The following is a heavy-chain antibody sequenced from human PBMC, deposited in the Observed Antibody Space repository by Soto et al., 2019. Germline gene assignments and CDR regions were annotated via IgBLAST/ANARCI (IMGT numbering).Heavy chain of an antibody. Sequence: GSLRLSCAASGFTFSSYAMSWVRQAPGKGLEWVSAISGSGGSTYYADSVKGRFTISRDNSKNTLYLQMNSLRAEDTAVYYCAKDRLGMTTVSYYFDYWGQGTLVTVSS. V-gene: IGHV3-23*01. CDR1: GFTFSSYA. CDR3: AKDRLGMTTVSYYFDY. CDR2: ISGSGGST. J-gene: IGHJ4*02. D-gene: IGHD4-4*01.